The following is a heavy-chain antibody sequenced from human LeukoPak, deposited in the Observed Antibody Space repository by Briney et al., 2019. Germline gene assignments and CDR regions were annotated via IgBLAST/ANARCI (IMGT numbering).Heavy chain of an antibody. CDR2: INPNSGGT. D-gene: IGHD5-12*01. Sequence: ASVKVSCKASGYTFTGYYVLWVRQAPGQGLEWMGWINPNSGGTNYAQKFQGRVTMTRDTSISTAYMELSRLRSDDTAVYYCARARGATWAEYYYYGMDVWGQGTTVTVSS. CDR1: GYTFTGYY. J-gene: IGHJ6*02. V-gene: IGHV1-2*02. CDR3: ARARGATWAEYYYYGMDV.